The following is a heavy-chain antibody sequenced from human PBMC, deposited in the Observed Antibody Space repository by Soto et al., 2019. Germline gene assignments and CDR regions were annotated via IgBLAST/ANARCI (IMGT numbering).Heavy chain of an antibody. CDR1: GFTLSDHY. V-gene: IGHV3-72*01. CDR2: IRNKAGSYSK. Sequence: EVQLVASGGGLVQPGGSLRLSCVASGFTLSDHYMDWVRQAPGKGLGWVGRIRNKAGSYSKEYAASETDRITISRDDTKNSVFLQMNSLKTEDTAVYYCADLTWNGYYLPWGQGTLVTVSS. CDR3: ADLTWNGYYLP. J-gene: IGHJ4*02. D-gene: IGHD3-3*01.